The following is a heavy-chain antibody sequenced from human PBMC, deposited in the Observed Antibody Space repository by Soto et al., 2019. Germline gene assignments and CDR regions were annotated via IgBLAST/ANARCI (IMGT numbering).Heavy chain of an antibody. V-gene: IGHV4-4*02. D-gene: IGHD1-26*01. J-gene: IGHJ4*02. CDR2: IYHSGST. Sequence: NPSETLSLTCAVSGGSISSSNWWSWVRQPPGKGLEWIGEIYHSGSTNYNPSLKSRVTISVDKSKNQFSLKLSSVTAADTAVYYCARDRLGAIPFDYWGQGTLVTVSS. CDR3: ARDRLGAIPFDY. CDR1: GGSISSSNW.